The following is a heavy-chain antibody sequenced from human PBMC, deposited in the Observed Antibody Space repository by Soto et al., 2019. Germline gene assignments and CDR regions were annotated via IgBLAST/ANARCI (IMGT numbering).Heavy chain of an antibody. CDR1: GGSISSGGYY. CDR3: ARGGRRSPGMDV. J-gene: IGHJ6*02. CDR2: IYYSGST. V-gene: IGHV4-31*03. Sequence: QVQLQESGPGLVKPSQTLSLTCTVSGGSISSGGYYWSWLRQHPGKGLEWIGYIYYSGSTYYSPSLKSRVTISVDTSKNQFSLKLSSVTAADTAVYYCARGGRRSPGMDVWGQGTTVTVSS.